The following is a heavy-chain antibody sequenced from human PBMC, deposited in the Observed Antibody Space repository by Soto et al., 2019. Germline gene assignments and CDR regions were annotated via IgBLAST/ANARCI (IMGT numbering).Heavy chain of an antibody. Sequence: GGSLRLSCAASGFTFSSYWMSWVRQAPGKGLEWVANIKQDGSEKYYVDSVKGRFTISRDNAKNSLYLQMNSLRAEDTAVYYCAGEEVGATGYAFDIWGQGTMVTVSS. J-gene: IGHJ3*02. CDR3: AGEEVGATGYAFDI. V-gene: IGHV3-7*01. CDR1: GFTFSSYW. CDR2: IKQDGSEK. D-gene: IGHD1-26*01.